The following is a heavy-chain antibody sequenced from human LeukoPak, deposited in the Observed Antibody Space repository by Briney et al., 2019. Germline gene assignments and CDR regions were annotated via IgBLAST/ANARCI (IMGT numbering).Heavy chain of an antibody. CDR2: INPNSGGT. Sequence: ASVKVSCKASGYTFTGYYMHWVRQAPGQGLEWMGWINPNSGGTNYAQKFQGRVTMTRDTSISTAYMELSRLRSDDTAVYYCAREVGGGGPEMANDYWGQGTLVTVSS. V-gene: IGHV1-2*02. CDR1: GYTFTGYY. D-gene: IGHD5-24*01. J-gene: IGHJ4*02. CDR3: AREVGGGGPEMANDY.